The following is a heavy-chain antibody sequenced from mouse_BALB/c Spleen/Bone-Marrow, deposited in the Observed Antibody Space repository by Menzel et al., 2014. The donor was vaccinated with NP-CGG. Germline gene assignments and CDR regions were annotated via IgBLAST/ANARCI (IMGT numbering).Heavy chain of an antibody. J-gene: IGHJ3*01. CDR1: GYTFTYYT. V-gene: IGHV1-4*01. D-gene: IGHD1-1*02. CDR3: VSDCTIPSAY. Sequence: VKLMESGAELARPGASVKMSCKASGYTFTYYTVHWVIQRPGQGLEWIGYINPTSAYTNYNQKFKDKATLTADKSSSPAFMQLISLSSVDSAVYYCVSDCTIPSAYSGPRTLVTVS. CDR2: INPTSAYT.